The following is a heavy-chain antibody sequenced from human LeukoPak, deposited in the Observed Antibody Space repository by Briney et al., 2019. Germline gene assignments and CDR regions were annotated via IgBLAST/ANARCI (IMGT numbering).Heavy chain of an antibody. CDR3: ARAPYYYDSDDAFDI. V-gene: IGHV4-34*01. Sequence: KPSETLSLTCAVYDGSFSGYYWSWIRQPPGKGLEWIGEIDHSGSTNYNPSLKSRVTISVDTSKNQFSLKLSSVTAADTAVYYCARAPYYYDSDDAFDIWGQGTMVTVSS. CDR2: IDHSGST. D-gene: IGHD3-22*01. J-gene: IGHJ3*02. CDR1: DGSFSGYY.